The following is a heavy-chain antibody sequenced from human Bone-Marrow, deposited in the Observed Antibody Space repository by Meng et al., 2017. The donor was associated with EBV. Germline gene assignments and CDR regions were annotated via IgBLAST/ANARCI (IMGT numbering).Heavy chain of an antibody. CDR2: IYHSGST. Sequence: PESGSELLNPSHTLSLPCAVAGGSISSGGYSCSWIRQPPGKGLEWIGYIYHSGSTYYNPSLKSRVTISVDRSKNQFSLKLSSVTAADTAVYYCARVVARSYFDYWGQGTLVTVSS. V-gene: IGHV4-30-2*01. CDR1: GGSISSGGYS. J-gene: IGHJ4*02. CDR3: ARVVARSYFDY.